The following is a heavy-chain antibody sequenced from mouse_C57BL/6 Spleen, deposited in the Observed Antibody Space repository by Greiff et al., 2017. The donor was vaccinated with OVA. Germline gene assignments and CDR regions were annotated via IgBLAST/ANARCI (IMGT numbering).Heavy chain of an antibody. CDR3: ARRGNWDDYFDY. J-gene: IGHJ2*01. CDR1: GYAFTNYL. D-gene: IGHD4-1*02. Sequence: VQLQQSGAELVRPGTSVKVSCKASGYAFTNYLIEWVKQRPGQGLEWIGVINPGSGGTNYNEKFKGKATLTADKSSSTAYMQLSSLTPEDSAVYFCARRGNWDDYFDYWGQGTTLTVSS. V-gene: IGHV1-54*01. CDR2: INPGSGGT.